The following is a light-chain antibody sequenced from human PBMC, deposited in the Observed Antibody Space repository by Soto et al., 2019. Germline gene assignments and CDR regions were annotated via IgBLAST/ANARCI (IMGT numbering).Light chain of an antibody. Sequence: QSVLTQPPSVSAAPGQKVTISCSGSSSNIGNNPLSWCQQVPGAAPKLLIYDSNKRPSGIPDRFSGSKSGTSATLGITGLQTGDEADYYCGTWDDSLSVVVFGGGTKVTVL. CDR1: SSNIGNNP. V-gene: IGLV1-51*01. J-gene: IGLJ2*01. CDR3: GTWDDSLSVVV. CDR2: DSN.